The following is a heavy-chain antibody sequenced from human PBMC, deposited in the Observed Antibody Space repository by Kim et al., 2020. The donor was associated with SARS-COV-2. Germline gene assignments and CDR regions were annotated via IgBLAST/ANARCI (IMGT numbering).Heavy chain of an antibody. CDR3: ARSSLLDFDY. CDR2: GDT. Sequence: GDTNCAQRFQGRVTMTRDTAISTVYWGMNMLGSDDTAVYYCARSSLLDFDYWGQGTLVTVSS. D-gene: IGHD2-15*01. J-gene: IGHJ4*02. V-gene: IGHV1-2*02.